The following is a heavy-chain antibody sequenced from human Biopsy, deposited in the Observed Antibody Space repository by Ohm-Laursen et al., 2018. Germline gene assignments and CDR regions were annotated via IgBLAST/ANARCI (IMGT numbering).Heavy chain of an antibody. D-gene: IGHD3-10*01. J-gene: IGHJ4*02. CDR2: INPNGGDT. Sequence: GSSVKVSCKASGYTLTGHYMHWVRQAPGQGLEWMGWINPNGGDTNYAQKFQGRVTMTTDTSVSTAYTELSGLTFDDTAVYYCARASMIRGVMDVDYWGQGTLVIVSS. CDR1: GYTLTGHY. V-gene: IGHV1-2*02. CDR3: ARASMIRGVMDVDY.